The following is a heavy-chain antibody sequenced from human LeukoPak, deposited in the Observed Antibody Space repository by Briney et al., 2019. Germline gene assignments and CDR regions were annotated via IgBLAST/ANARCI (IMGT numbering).Heavy chain of an antibody. CDR2: ISGNNDNP. Sequence: ASVKVSCKASGGTFSSYAISWVRQAPGQGLEWMGRISGNNDNPNYGQKFQGRFTMTTDSSTSTAYMELRNLRSDDTAVYYCARDGTSTNDYWGQGTLVTVSS. V-gene: IGHV1-18*01. CDR3: ARDGTSTNDY. CDR1: GGTFSSYA. J-gene: IGHJ4*02. D-gene: IGHD1-26*01.